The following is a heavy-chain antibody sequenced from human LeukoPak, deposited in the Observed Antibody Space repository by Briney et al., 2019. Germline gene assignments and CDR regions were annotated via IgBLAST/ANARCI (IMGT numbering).Heavy chain of an antibody. Sequence: GGSLRLSCAASGFTFSSYWMSWVRQAPGKGLEWVANIKQDGSEKYYVDSVKGRFTISRDNAKNSLYLQMNSLRAEDTAVYYCAGAIIKGYCSSTSCLEFWFDPWGQGTLVTVSS. J-gene: IGHJ5*02. CDR2: IKQDGSEK. D-gene: IGHD2-2*01. V-gene: IGHV3-7*03. CDR3: AGAIIKGYCSSTSCLEFWFDP. CDR1: GFTFSSYW.